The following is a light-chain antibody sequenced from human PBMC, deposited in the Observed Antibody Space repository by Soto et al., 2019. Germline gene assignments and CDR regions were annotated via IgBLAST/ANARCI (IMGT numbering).Light chain of an antibody. CDR3: VEATLLPHA. Sequence: IVLTQTPLSSLVTLGQPASTSCKSSQSLAHSDGNTYLNWLQQRPGQPPRLLIYKTSNRFPGVPDRFSGSGTGTDFTLKISRVEAEDVGVYYCVEATLLPHAFGQGTKVEIK. CDR2: KTS. J-gene: IGKJ1*01. V-gene: IGKV2-24*01. CDR1: QSLAHSDGNTY.